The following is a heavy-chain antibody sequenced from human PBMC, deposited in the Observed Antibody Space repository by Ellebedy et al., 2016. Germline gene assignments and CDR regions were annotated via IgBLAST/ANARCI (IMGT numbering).Heavy chain of an antibody. J-gene: IGHJ4*02. CDR2: IHAGGAT. Sequence: GGSLRLSCAVSGIAVSGNYMSWVRQAPGAGLDWVSIIHAGGATFYADSVRGRFAISRDIAKNTVYLQMNSLRVEDTAVYYCVRDLHGYNDQWGQGTLVTVSS. V-gene: IGHV3-53*01. CDR1: GIAVSGNY. D-gene: IGHD3-10*01. CDR3: VRDLHGYNDQ.